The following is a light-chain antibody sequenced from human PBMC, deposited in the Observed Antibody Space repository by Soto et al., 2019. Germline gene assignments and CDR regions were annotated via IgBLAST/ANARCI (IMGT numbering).Light chain of an antibody. CDR3: QQYNNWPPMYT. Sequence: EIEMTQSPATLPVTPGERATLSCRASQSVSTNLAWYQQKPGQAPRLLIYGASTRATGIPARFSGSGSGTDFTLTISSLQSEDFAVYYCQQYNNWPPMYTFGQGTKLEIK. CDR2: GAS. J-gene: IGKJ2*01. CDR1: QSVSTN. V-gene: IGKV3-15*01.